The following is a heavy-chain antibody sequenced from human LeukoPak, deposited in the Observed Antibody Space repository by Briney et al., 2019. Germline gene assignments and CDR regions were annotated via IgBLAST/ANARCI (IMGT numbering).Heavy chain of an antibody. CDR2: VYYSGST. V-gene: IGHV4-59*01. CDR1: GGSISTCY. J-gene: IGHJ4*02. Sequence: NPSETLSLTCSVSGGSISTCYWSWIRQPPGKGLEWIGYVYYSGSTEYNPSLQSRVTISVDTSKIQFSLKLSSVTAADTAVYYCARGRDFWRGYSFDYWGQGTLVTVSS. CDR3: ARGRDFWRGYSFDY. D-gene: IGHD3-3*01.